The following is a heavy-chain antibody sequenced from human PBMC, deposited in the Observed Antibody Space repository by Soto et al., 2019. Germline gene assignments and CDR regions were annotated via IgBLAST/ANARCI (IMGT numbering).Heavy chain of an antibody. Sequence: PGGSLRLSCAASGFTFSSYGMHWVRQAPGKGLEWVAVIWYDGSNKYYADSVKGRFTISRDNSKNTLYLQMNSLRAEDTAVYYCARTFYSSSWYGIGYRGKGTLVTVSS. D-gene: IGHD6-13*01. CDR2: IWYDGSNK. J-gene: IGHJ4*02. V-gene: IGHV3-33*01. CDR3: ARTFYSSSWYGIGY. CDR1: GFTFSSYG.